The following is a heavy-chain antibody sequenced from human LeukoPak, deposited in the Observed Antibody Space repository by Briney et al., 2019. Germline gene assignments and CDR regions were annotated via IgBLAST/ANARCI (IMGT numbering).Heavy chain of an antibody. CDR1: AFSLNTYN. CDR2: ISYTGTYI. Sequence: GGSLRLSCAASAFSLNTYNMNWVRQAPGKGLEWVSSISYTGTYIYYADSVKGRFTISRDNAQNSVYLQMASLRAEDTALYYCARVASGSFYDSWGQGTLVTVSS. V-gene: IGHV3-21*01. D-gene: IGHD1-26*01. J-gene: IGHJ5*01. CDR3: ARVASGSFYDS.